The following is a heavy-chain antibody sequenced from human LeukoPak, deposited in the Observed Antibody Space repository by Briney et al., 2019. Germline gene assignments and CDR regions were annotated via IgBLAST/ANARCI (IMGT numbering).Heavy chain of an antibody. Sequence: GGSLRLSCAASGFTFSSYSMNWVRQAPGKGLEWVSYISSSSSTISYADSVKGRFTISRDNAKNSLYLQMNSLRDGDTAVYYCARGSGSYYKDYYYGMDVWGQGTTVTVSS. CDR2: ISSSSSTI. V-gene: IGHV3-48*02. CDR3: ARGSGSYYKDYYYGMDV. D-gene: IGHD3-10*01. J-gene: IGHJ6*02. CDR1: GFTFSSYS.